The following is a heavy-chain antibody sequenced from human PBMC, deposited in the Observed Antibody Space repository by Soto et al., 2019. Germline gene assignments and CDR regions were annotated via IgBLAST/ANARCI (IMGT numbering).Heavy chain of an antibody. CDR1: GFTFSSYL. CDR2: INSDGGGT. Sequence: WGSLRLSCAASGFTFSSYLMHWVRQAPGKGLVWVSRINSDGGGTNYAGSVKGRFTISRDNAKNTLYLQMDSLRAEDTAVYYCAKGAYEFDYWGQGTLVTVSS. V-gene: IGHV3-74*01. J-gene: IGHJ4*02. CDR3: AKGAYEFDY. D-gene: IGHD3-22*01.